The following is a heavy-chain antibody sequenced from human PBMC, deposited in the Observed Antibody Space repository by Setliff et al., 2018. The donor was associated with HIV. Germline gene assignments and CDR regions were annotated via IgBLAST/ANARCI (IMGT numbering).Heavy chain of an antibody. CDR1: GASINSGSHN. CDR3: ARSRLHYHDSSGYYPSYFDY. D-gene: IGHD3-22*01. J-gene: IGHJ4*02. V-gene: IGHV4-39*07. CDR2: INHSGST. Sequence: KPSETLSLTCTVSGASINSGSHNWGWIRQPPGKGLEWFGEINHSGSTNYNPSLKSRVTISVDTSKNQFSLKLSSATAADTAVYYCARSRLHYHDSSGYYPSYFDYWGQGTLVTVSS.